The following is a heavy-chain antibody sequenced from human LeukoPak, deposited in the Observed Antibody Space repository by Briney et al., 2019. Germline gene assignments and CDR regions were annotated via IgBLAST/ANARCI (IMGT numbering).Heavy chain of an antibody. J-gene: IGHJ4*02. Sequence: SHTLSLTCAISGDIVSINSAAFNWSSQSPSRGLEWRGRTYYKCKRFNDYAVSMKNLININPDTCKNQVSLQLQSGTPEDTAVYYCARAQWWKQWLAEAGWVEFDYWGQGTLVTVSS. CDR2: TYYKCKRFN. CDR3: ARAQWWKQWLAEAGWVEFDY. CDR1: GDIVSINSAA. D-gene: IGHD6-19*01. V-gene: IGHV6-1*01.